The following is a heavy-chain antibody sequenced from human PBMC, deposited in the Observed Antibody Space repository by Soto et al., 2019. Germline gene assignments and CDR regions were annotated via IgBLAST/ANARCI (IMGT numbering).Heavy chain of an antibody. D-gene: IGHD3-3*01. Sequence: SVKVSCKASGGTFSSYAISWVRQAPGQGLEWMGGIIPIFGTANYAQKFQGRVTITVDESTSTAYMELSSLRSEDTAVYYCARDSGRFLEWNQGYYYYGMDVWGQGTTVTVSS. CDR1: GGTFSSYA. J-gene: IGHJ6*02. V-gene: IGHV1-69*13. CDR2: IIPIFGTA. CDR3: ARDSGRFLEWNQGYYYYGMDV.